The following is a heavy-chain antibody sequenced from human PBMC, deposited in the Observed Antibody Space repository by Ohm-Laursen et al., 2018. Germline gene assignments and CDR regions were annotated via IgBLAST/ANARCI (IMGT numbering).Heavy chain of an antibody. CDR2: INSSSSYI. V-gene: IGHV3-21*01. J-gene: IGHJ4*02. D-gene: IGHD6-19*01. CDR3: ARLSSGWSY. Sequence: SLRLSCAASGFTFSSYSMNWVRQAPGKGLEWVSSINSSSSYIHYADSVKGRFTISRDNAKNSLYLQMNSLRAEDTAVYYCARLSSGWSYWGQGTLVTVSS. CDR1: GFTFSSYS.